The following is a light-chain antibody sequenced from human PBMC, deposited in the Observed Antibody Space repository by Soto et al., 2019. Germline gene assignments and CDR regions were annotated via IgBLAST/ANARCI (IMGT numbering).Light chain of an antibody. V-gene: IGKV1-39*01. J-gene: IGKJ1*01. CDR3: QQSYTTPPA. Sequence: DIAMTQSPSSLSASVGDRVTITCRASQSVSIYLNWYQHKPGKAPKLLIYTTSRLQREVPSRFSGSGSGTHFTLTISSLQPEDFATYYCQQSYTTPPAFGQGTKVEVK. CDR1: QSVSIY. CDR2: TTS.